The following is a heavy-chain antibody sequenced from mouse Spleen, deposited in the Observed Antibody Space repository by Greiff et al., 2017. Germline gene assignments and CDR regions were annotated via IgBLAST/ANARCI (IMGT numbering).Heavy chain of an antibody. V-gene: IGHV5-9-3*01. CDR2: ISSGGGNT. D-gene: IGHD2-1*01. J-gene: IGHJ3*01. Sequence: EVQLQESGGGLVKLGGSLKLSCAASGFTFSSYAMSWVRQTPEKRLEWVATISSGGGNTYYPDSVKGRFTISRDNAKNTLYLQMSSLKSEDTAMYYCARIYYGNYVRFAYWGQGTLVTVSA. CDR1: GFTFSSYA. CDR3: ARIYYGNYVRFAY.